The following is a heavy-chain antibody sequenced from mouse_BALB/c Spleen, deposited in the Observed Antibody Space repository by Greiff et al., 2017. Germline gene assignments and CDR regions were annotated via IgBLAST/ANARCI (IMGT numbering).Heavy chain of an antibody. CDR3: ARHETTATSSYAMDY. Sequence: QVTLKESGAELVKPGSSVKLSCKASGYTFTEYIIHWVKQRSGQGLEWIGWFYPGSGSIKYNEKFKDKATLTADKSSSTVYMELSRLTSEDTAVYFCARHETTATSSYAMDYWGQGTSVTVSS. CDR2: FYPGSGSI. CDR1: GYTFTEYI. J-gene: IGHJ4*01. D-gene: IGHD1-2*01. V-gene: IGHV1-62-2*01.